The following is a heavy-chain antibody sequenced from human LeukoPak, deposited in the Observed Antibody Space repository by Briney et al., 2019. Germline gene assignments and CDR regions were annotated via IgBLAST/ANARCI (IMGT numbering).Heavy chain of an antibody. D-gene: IGHD2-2*01. CDR1: GYTFTSYG. Sequence: ASVKVSCKASGYTFTSYGISGVRQAPGQGLEWMGWISAYNGNTNYAQKLQGRVTMTTDTSTSTAYVELTSLRSDDTAVYDCARDHRPIVVVPAASAYWGQGTLVTVSS. V-gene: IGHV1-18*01. CDR3: ARDHRPIVVVPAASAY. J-gene: IGHJ4*02. CDR2: ISAYNGNT.